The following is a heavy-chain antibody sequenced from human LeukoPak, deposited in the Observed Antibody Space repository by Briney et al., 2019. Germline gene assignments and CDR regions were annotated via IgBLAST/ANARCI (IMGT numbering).Heavy chain of an antibody. D-gene: IGHD6-13*01. J-gene: IGHJ4*02. CDR1: GFTVSSNY. V-gene: IGHV3-53*01. CDR2: IYSGGST. CDR3: AREMYSSSWFFDY. Sequence: GGSLRLSCAASGFTVSSNYMSWVRQAPGNGLEWVSVIYSGGSTYYADSVKGRFTISRDNSKNTLYLQMNSLRAEDTAVYYCAREMYSSSWFFDYWGQGTLVTVSS.